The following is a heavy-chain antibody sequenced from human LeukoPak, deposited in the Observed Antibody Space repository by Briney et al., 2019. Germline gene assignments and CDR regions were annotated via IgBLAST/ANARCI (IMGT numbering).Heavy chain of an antibody. CDR2: LHSNGAFT. V-gene: IGHV3-74*01. J-gene: IGHJ4*01. CDR3: ARFVVVTAGDY. D-gene: IGHD2-21*02. Sequence: GGSLRLSCSASGFTLSNYWMHWVRQAPGKGLVWVARLHSNGAFTAYADSMKGRFTISRDTAKNTPYLQMNSLRVEDTAVYYCARFVVVTAGDYWGQGTLVTVSS. CDR1: GFTLSNYW.